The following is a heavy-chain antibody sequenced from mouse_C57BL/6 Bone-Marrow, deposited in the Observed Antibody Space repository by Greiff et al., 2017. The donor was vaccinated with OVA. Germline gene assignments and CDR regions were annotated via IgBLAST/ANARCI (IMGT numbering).Heavy chain of an antibody. J-gene: IGHJ1*03. V-gene: IGHV5-15*04. Sequence: EVMLVESGGGLVQPGGSLKLSCAASGFTFSDYGMAWVRQAPRKGPEWVAFISNLAYSIYYADTVTGRFTISRENAKNTLYLEMRSLRSEDTAMYYCARRGYGSSWYFDVWGTGTTVTVSS. CDR2: ISNLAYSI. CDR3: ARRGYGSSWYFDV. D-gene: IGHD1-1*01. CDR1: GFTFSDYG.